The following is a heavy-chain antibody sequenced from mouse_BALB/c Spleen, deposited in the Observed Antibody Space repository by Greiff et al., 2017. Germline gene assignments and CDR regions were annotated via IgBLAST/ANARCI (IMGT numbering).Heavy chain of an antibody. V-gene: IGHV2-6-7*01. D-gene: IGHD2-4*01. CDR3: ARDVGITTGAWFAY. Sequence: QVQLQQSGPGLVAPSQSLSITCTVSGFSLTGYGVNWVRQPPGKGLEWLGMIWGDGSTDYNSALKSRLSISKDNSKSQVFLKMNSLQTDDTARYYCARDVGITTGAWFAYWGQGTLVTVSA. CDR1: GFSLTGYG. CDR2: IWGDGST. J-gene: IGHJ3*01.